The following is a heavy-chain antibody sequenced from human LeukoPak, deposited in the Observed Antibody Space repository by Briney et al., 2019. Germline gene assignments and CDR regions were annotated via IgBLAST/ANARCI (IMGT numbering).Heavy chain of an antibody. CDR2: INHSGST. Sequence: SETLSLTCAVYGGSFSGYYWSWIRQPPGKGLEWIGEINHSGSTNYNPSLKSRVTISVDTSKNQFSLKLSSVTAADTAVYYCARVAIAAAGNTLHYFDYWGQGTLVTVSS. CDR1: GGSFSGYY. J-gene: IGHJ4*02. D-gene: IGHD6-13*01. CDR3: ARVAIAAAGNTLHYFDY. V-gene: IGHV4-34*01.